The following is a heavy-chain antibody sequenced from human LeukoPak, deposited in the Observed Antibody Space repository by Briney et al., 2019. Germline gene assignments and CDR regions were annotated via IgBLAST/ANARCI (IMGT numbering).Heavy chain of an antibody. CDR2: IYYSGNT. CDR3: ATEIQNIAGRVY. CDR1: GDSISTSNSY. V-gene: IGHV4-39*01. J-gene: IGHJ4*02. D-gene: IGHD6-6*01. Sequence: SETLSLTCTVSGDSISTSNSYWGWIRQPPGKGLEWIGSIYYSGNTYYNASLKSRVTISVDTSKNQFSLKLSSVTAADTAVYYCATEIQNIAGRVYWGQGTLVTVSS.